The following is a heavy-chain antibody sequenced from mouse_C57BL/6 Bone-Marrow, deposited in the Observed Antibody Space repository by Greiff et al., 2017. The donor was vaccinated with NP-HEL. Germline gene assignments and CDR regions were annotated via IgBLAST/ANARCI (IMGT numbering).Heavy chain of an antibody. D-gene: IGHD1-1*01. CDR1: GYTFTSYW. Sequence: QVQLQQPGAELVKPGASVKLSCKASGYTFTSYWMHWVKQRPGRGLEWIGRIDPNSGGTTNNEQFKSKATLTVDKHSSTAYMQLSSLTSEDSAVYYCARPYGYYGSSSYAMDYWGQGTSVTVSS. CDR3: ARPYGYYGSSSYAMDY. J-gene: IGHJ4*01. V-gene: IGHV1-72*01. CDR2: IDPNSGGT.